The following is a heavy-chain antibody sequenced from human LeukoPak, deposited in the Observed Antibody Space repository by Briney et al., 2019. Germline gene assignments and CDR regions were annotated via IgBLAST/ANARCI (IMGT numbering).Heavy chain of an antibody. D-gene: IGHD4-23*01. CDR3: ARSAAGVVRFFDY. CDR2: IYYGGST. V-gene: IGHV4-31*03. J-gene: IGHJ4*02. CDR1: GGSISSGDYY. Sequence: SETLSLTCTVSGGSISSGDYYWSWIRQHPGKGLEWIGYIYYGGSTYYNPSLKSRITISLDTSKNQFSLRLSSVTAADTAVYYCARSAAGVVRFFDYWGQGTLVTVSS.